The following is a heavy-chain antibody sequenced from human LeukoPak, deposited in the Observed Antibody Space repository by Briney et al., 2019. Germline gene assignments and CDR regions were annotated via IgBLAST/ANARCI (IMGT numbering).Heavy chain of an antibody. Sequence: SVKVSCKASGGTFSSYAISWVRQAPGQGLEWMGGIIPIFGTANYAQEFQGRVTITADESTSTAYMELGSLRSEDTAVYYCARSFIVSGGGATRKGFDYWGQGTLVTVSS. J-gene: IGHJ4*02. D-gene: IGHD1-26*01. CDR2: IIPIFGTA. CDR3: ARSFIVSGGGATRKGFDY. CDR1: GGTFSSYA. V-gene: IGHV1-69*13.